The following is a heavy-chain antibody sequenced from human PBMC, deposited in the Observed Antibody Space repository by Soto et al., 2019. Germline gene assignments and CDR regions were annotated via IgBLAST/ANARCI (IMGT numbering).Heavy chain of an antibody. CDR2: IYSGGNT. CDR1: GFSVSSNY. Sequence: EVQLVESGGGLIQPGGSLRLSCAASGFSVSSNYMRWVRQAPGKGLEWVSVIYSGGNTHYADSVKGRFTISRDNSKNTLYLQMNSLRAEDTAVYYCARDSTWIPYYHYGMDVWGQGTTVTVSS. V-gene: IGHV3-53*01. D-gene: IGHD5-18*01. J-gene: IGHJ6*02. CDR3: ARDSTWIPYYHYGMDV.